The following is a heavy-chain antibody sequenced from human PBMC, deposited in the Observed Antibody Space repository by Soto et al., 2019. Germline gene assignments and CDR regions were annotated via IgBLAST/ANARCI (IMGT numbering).Heavy chain of an antibody. D-gene: IGHD3-10*01. Sequence: QVNLVQSGAEVKKPGASVKVSCKGSGYAFTTYGITWVRQAPGQGLEWMGWISAHNGNTNYAEKLQGRVTVTRDTSTSTAYMELRILRAGDTAVYYCARGGYGEYWGQGALVTVSS. CDR2: ISAHNGNT. J-gene: IGHJ4*02. CDR3: ARGGYGEY. CDR1: GYAFTTYG. V-gene: IGHV1-18*01.